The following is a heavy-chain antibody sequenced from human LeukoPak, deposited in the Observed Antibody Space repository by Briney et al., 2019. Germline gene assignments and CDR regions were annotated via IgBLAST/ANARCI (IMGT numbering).Heavy chain of an antibody. V-gene: IGHV4-59*01. CDR2: IYYSGST. Sequence: PSETLSLTCTVSGGSFSSYYWSWIRQPPGKGLEWIGYIYYSGSTNYNPSLTSRVTISVDTSKSQFSLKLSSVTAADTAVYYCARAQGERLQYWSVGSCPPGYYYGMDVWGEGTTVTVSS. D-gene: IGHD2-15*01. CDR1: GGSFSSYY. J-gene: IGHJ6*04. CDR3: ARAQGERLQYWSVGSCPPGYYYGMDV.